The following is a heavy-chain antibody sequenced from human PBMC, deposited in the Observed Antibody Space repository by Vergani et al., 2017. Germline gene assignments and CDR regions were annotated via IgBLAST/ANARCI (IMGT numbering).Heavy chain of an antibody. CDR3: ARVHIVATIDYPWYFDL. CDR2: IWYDGSNK. D-gene: IGHD5-12*01. V-gene: IGHV3-33*01. Sequence: QVQLVESGEGLVQPGRSLNLSCAASGFTFSSYGMHWFRQAPGKGLEWGAVIWYDGSNKYYADSVKGRFTISRDNSKNTLYLQMNSLRAEDTAVYYCARVHIVATIDYPWYFDLWGRGTLVTVSS. CDR1: GFTFSSYG. J-gene: IGHJ2*01.